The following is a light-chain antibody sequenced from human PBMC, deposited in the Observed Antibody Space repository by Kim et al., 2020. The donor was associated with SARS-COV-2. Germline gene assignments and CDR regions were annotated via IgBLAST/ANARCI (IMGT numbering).Light chain of an antibody. CDR3: LQDNNYPRT. V-gene: IGKV1-6*01. CDR2: GAS. Sequence: AIQMTQFPSSLSASVGDRITITCRASQGIRNELGWYQQKSGRAPKLLIYGASNLQSGVPSRLSGSGSDTYFTLTISSLQPEDFATYYCLQDNNYPRTFGQGTKVDIK. CDR1: QGIRNE. J-gene: IGKJ1*01.